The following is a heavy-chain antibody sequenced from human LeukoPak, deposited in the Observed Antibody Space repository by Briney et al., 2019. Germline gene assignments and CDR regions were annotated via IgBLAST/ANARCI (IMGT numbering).Heavy chain of an antibody. CDR1: GFTFSSYG. CDR3: AKKLETTVINYHNYGIDV. D-gene: IGHD4-23*01. J-gene: IGHJ6*02. Sequence: GGSLRLSCAASGFTFSSYGMHWVRQAPGKGLEWVAFISYDGSNKYYADSVKGRFTTSRDNSKNTLYLQMNSLRAENTAVDNCAKKLETTVINYHNYGIDVWGQGITVTVSS. CDR2: ISYDGSNK. V-gene: IGHV3-30*18.